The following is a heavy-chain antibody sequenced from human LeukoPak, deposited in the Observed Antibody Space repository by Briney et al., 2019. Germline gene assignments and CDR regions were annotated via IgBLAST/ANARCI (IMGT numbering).Heavy chain of an antibody. CDR2: IYSNGST. CDR1: SDSIRGYY. D-gene: IGHD3-3*01. CDR3: ARERDYDFWSGYRPYDWFDP. J-gene: IGHJ5*02. V-gene: IGHV4-4*07. Sequence: SETLSLTCTVSSDSIRGYYWSWIRQPAGKGLEWIGRIYSNGSTDYNPPLRSRVRMSVDTSKNQFHLTLGSVTAADTDVYYCARERDYDFWSGYRPYDWFDPWGQGSLVTVSS.